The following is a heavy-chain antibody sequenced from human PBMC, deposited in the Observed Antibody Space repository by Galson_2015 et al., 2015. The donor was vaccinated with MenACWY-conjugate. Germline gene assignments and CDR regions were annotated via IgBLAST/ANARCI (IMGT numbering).Heavy chain of an antibody. Sequence: SLRLSCAASAFTFSSFEMNWVRQAPGKGLEWVSYSSSSGTTIYYSDSGKGRFTISRDNAKNSLYLQMNSLRAEDTAVYYCARLAVPGLNWGQGTLVTVSS. J-gene: IGHJ4*02. CDR1: AFTFSSFE. V-gene: IGHV3-48*03. CDR2: SSSSGTTI. D-gene: IGHD6-19*01. CDR3: ARLAVPGLN.